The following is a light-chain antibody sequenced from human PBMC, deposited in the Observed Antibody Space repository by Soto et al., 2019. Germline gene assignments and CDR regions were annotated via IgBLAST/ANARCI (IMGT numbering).Light chain of an antibody. CDR2: TAS. Sequence: QSLLTQPASVSGSPGQSITISCTGTSSDVGGYNYVSWYQQHPGKAPRLMIYTASKRPSGASNRFSGSKSGNAASLTISGLQAEDEADYYCSSYTSRSTLVFGTGTKVTVL. CDR3: SSYTSRSTLV. V-gene: IGLV2-14*01. J-gene: IGLJ1*01. CDR1: SSDVGGYNY.